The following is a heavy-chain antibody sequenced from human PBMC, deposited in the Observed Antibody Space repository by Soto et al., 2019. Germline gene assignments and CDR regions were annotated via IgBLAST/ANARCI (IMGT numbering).Heavy chain of an antibody. J-gene: IGHJ6*04. D-gene: IGHD1-20*01. CDR3: ARGGYNWNYYYYGMDV. CDR1: GYTFSSYS. V-gene: IGHV3-48*02. CDR2: ISSSSTI. Sequence: GGSLRLSCAASGYTFSSYSMNWVRQAPGKGLEWVSYISSSSTIYYADSVKGRFTISRDNAKNSLYLQMNSLRDEDTAVYYCARGGYNWNYYYYGMDVWGKGPTVTVSS.